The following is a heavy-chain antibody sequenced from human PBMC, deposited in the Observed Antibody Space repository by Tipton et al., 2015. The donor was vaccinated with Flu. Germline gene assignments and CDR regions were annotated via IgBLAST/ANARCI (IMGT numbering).Heavy chain of an antibody. CDR2: IRPKVYGGTT. J-gene: IGHJ6*02. Sequence: SGFTFSSYAMSWVRQAPGKGLEWIGFIRPKVYGGTTEYAASVKGRFTISGDDSQNIAYLEMNGLRIEDTAVYYCSRGGGNRYYYGMDVWGQGTTVTVSS. D-gene: IGHD4-23*01. V-gene: IGHV3-49*04. CDR3: SRGGGNRYYYGMDV. CDR1: GFTFSSYA.